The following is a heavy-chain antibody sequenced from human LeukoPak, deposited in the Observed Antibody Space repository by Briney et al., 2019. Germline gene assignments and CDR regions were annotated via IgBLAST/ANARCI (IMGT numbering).Heavy chain of an antibody. D-gene: IGHD3-16*01. CDR1: GFIFNQYC. CDR2: ISTSGGST. V-gene: IGHV3-11*01. CDR3: ARDPRGDFVWGHRFDY. J-gene: IGHJ4*02. Sequence: GGSLRLTCGASGFIFNQYCMGWVRQAPGMGPEWVSYISTSGGSTYYSASAKGRFTISRDNARNSLFLQLRRLTAEDTAVYYCARDPRGDFVWGHRFDYWGQGVLVTVSS.